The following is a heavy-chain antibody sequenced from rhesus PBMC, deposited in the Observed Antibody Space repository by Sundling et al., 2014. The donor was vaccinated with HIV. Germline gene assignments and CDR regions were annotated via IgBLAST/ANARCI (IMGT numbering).Heavy chain of an antibody. Sequence: EVQLVESGGGLVQPGGSLRLSCAASGFSFSSYGMSWVRQGPGKGLEWISAISSGGGSTYYADSVKGRFTISRDNSKNTLSLQMNSLRVEDTAVYYCAAREDWLLSDYWGQGVLVTVSS. D-gene: IGHD3-3*01. V-gene: IGHV3S42*01. J-gene: IGHJ4*01. CDR1: GFSFSSYG. CDR2: ISSGGGST. CDR3: AAREDWLLSDY.